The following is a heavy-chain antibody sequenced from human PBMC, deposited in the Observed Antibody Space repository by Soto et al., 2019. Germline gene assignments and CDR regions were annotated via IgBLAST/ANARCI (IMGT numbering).Heavy chain of an antibody. CDR2: INSDGSST. V-gene: IGHV3-74*01. J-gene: IGHJ6*02. CDR3: ARDSYSNYYYYYGMDV. Sequence: LRLSCAASGFTFSSYWMHWVRQAPGKGLVWVSRINSDGSSTSYADSVKGRFTISRDNAKNTLYLQMNSLRAEDMAVYYCARDSYSNYYYYYGMDVWGQGTTVTVSS. D-gene: IGHD4-4*01. CDR1: GFTFSSYW.